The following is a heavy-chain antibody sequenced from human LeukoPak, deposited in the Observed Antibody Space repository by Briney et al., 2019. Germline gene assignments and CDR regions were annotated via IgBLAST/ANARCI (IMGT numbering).Heavy chain of an antibody. V-gene: IGHV4-34*01. D-gene: IGHD3-22*01. Sequence: PSETLSLTCAVYDGSFSGYYWSWIRQPPGKGLQWIGEINHGGSTNYNPSLKSRVTISVDTSKNQFSLKLSSVTAADTAVYYCARDYYDSSGYYYVFDYWGQGTLVTVSS. CDR2: INHGGST. J-gene: IGHJ4*02. CDR3: ARDYYDSSGYYYVFDY. CDR1: DGSFSGYY.